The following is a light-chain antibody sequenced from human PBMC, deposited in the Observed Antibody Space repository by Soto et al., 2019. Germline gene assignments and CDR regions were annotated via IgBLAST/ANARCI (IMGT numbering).Light chain of an antibody. CDR1: QSVSSN. CDR3: QQYNNWPRT. Sequence: EIVMTQSPATLSVSPGERATLSCRASQSVSSNLAWYQQKSGQGPRLLIYGASRRATGIPAKFSGSDSGTAFTLTISSLQSEDFAVYYCQQYNNWPRTFGGGTKVEIK. CDR2: GAS. J-gene: IGKJ4*01. V-gene: IGKV3-15*01.